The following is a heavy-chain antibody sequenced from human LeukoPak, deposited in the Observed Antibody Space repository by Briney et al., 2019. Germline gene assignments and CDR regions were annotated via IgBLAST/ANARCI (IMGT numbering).Heavy chain of an antibody. Sequence: ASVTVSCTASGYTFTSYYMHWVRQAPGQGLEWMGIINPSGGSTSYAQKFQGRVTMTRDTSTSTVYMELSSLRSEDTAVYYCARDHYGEGWFDPWGQGTLVTVSS. J-gene: IGHJ5*02. V-gene: IGHV1-46*01. CDR1: GYTFTSYY. D-gene: IGHD4-17*01. CDR3: ARDHYGEGWFDP. CDR2: INPSGGST.